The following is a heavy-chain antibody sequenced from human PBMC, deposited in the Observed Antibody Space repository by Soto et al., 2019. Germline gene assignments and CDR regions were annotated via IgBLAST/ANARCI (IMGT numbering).Heavy chain of an antibody. CDR3: ARLASPAYYYYDSSGYYGMDV. CDR1: GGSISSYY. CDR2: IYYSGST. J-gene: IGHJ6*02. D-gene: IGHD3-22*01. Sequence: TSETLSLTCTVSGGSISSYYWSWIRQPPGKGLEWIGYIYYSGSTNYNPSLKSRVTISVDTSKNLFSLKLSSVTAADTAVYYCARLASPAYYYYDSSGYYGMDVWGQGTTVT. V-gene: IGHV4-59*08.